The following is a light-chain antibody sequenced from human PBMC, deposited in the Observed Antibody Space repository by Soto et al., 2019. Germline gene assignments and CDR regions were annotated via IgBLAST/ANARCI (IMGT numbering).Light chain of an antibody. CDR3: QQSYESPPWT. V-gene: IGKV1-39*01. CDR1: QNINTY. CDR2: ATS. Sequence: DLPMTQSPSSLSASVGDRVTITCRASQNINTYLNWYQQKPGKAPKLLIFATSSLQSGVPSRFRGSGSGTYFPSTITSLQPEDFATYYCQQSYESPPWTFGQGTYVEV. J-gene: IGKJ1*01.